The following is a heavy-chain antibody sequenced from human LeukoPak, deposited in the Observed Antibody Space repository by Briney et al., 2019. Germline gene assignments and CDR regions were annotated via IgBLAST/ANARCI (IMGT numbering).Heavy chain of an antibody. J-gene: IGHJ6*02. CDR1: GGSISSYY. Sequence: PSETLSLTCTVSGGSISSYYWSWIRQPPGKGLEWIGYIYYSGSTSYNPSLKSRVTISVDTSKNQFSLKLSSVTAADTAVYYCARVRGVNYLDHSSGMDVWGQGTTVTVSS. V-gene: IGHV4-59*08. CDR2: IYYSGST. CDR3: ARVRGVNYLDHSSGMDV. D-gene: IGHD3-10*01.